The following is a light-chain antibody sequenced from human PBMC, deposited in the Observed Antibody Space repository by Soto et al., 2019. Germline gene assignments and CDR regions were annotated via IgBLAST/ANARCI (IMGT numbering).Light chain of an antibody. V-gene: IGLV2-23*02. CDR1: SSDVGSYNL. Sequence: QSVLTQPASVSGSPGQSMTISCTGTSSDVGSYNLVSWYQQHPGKAPKLMIYEVSKRPSGVSNRFSGSKSGNTASLTISGLQPEDQADYYCCSYARSRGGYVFGTGTKVTVL. CDR3: CSYARSRGGYV. J-gene: IGLJ1*01. CDR2: EVS.